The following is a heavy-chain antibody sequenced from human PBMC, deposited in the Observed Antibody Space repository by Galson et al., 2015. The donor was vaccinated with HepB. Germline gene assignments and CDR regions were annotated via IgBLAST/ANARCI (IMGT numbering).Heavy chain of an antibody. CDR1: GFTFSNAC. CDR3: TTDVLSVTTY. D-gene: IGHD4-11*01. J-gene: IGHJ4*02. V-gene: IGHV3-15*01. Sequence: LILSCAASGFTFSNACMSWVRQAPGKGLEWVGRIKSETDGGTTDYAAPVKGRFTISRDDSKNTLYLQMNSLKTEDTAVYYCTTDVLSVTTYWGQGTLVTVSS. CDR2: IKSETDGGTT.